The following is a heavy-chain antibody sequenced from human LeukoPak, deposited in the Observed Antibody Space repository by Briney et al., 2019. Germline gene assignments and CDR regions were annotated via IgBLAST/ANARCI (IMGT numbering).Heavy chain of an antibody. CDR1: GFTFSSYA. J-gene: IGHJ4*02. CDR3: ARDWGSYYDFWSGYPNQNYFDY. V-gene: IGHV3-23*01. D-gene: IGHD3-3*01. Sequence: GGSLRLSCAASGFTFSSYAMSWVRQAPGKGLEWVSPISGSGGSTYYADSVKGRFTISRDNAKNSLYLQMNSLRAEDTAVYYCARDWGSYYDFWSGYPNQNYFDYWGQGTLVTVSS. CDR2: ISGSGGST.